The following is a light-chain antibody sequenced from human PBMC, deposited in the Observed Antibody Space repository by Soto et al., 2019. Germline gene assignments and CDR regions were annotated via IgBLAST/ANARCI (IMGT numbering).Light chain of an antibody. V-gene: IGKV1-5*01. Sequence: DIQMTQSPSTLAASVGDRVTITCRASQNINRWLAWYQQKPGKAPKVLIYDASSLESGVPSRFNGSGSGTEFTLTITSLQPDDFATYYCQQYDGYFGPGTKGDIK. CDR1: QNINRW. J-gene: IGKJ3*01. CDR3: QQYDGY. CDR2: DAS.